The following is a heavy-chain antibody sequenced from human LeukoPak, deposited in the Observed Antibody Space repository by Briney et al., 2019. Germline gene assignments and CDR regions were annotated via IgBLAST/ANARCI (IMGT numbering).Heavy chain of an antibody. V-gene: IGHV4-39*01. CDR2: IYYSGST. D-gene: IGHD3-22*01. CDR3: ARQYYYDTTWGY. CDR1: GGSISGSSYY. Sequence: SETLSLTCTVSGGSISGSSYYWGWIRQPPGKGLEWIGSIYYSGSTYYNPSLKSRVTISVDTSKNQFSLKLSSVTAADTAVYYCARQYYYDTTWGYWGQGTLVTVSS. J-gene: IGHJ4*02.